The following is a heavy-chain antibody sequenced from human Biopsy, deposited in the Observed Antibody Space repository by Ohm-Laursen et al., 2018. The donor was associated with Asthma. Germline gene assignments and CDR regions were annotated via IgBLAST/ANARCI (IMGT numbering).Heavy chain of an antibody. CDR2: INSGFGTT. V-gene: IGHV1-69*01. D-gene: IGHD2-15*01. CDR1: GGTFNTYV. J-gene: IGHJ4*02. CDR3: ARKAGSCISRACYSLDF. Sequence: SSVKVSCKSLGGTFNTYVIGWVRQAPGQGLEWMGGINSGFGTTTYPQKFQDRVTITADDSTSTVYMELSSLRSEDTAVYYCARKAGSCISRACYSLDFWGQGTLVTVSS.